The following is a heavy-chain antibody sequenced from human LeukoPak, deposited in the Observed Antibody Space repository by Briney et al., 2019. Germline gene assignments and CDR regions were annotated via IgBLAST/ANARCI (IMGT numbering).Heavy chain of an antibody. V-gene: IGHV1-2*02. D-gene: IGHD3-10*01. CDR3: ARGGTVVRGADDPFDI. CDR2: INPNSGST. J-gene: IGHJ3*02. Sequence: GDSVKLANQASGYTFTVYYMLGVRQAPGQGLEWMAWINPNSGSTNYAQKFQGRVTMTRDTSISTAYMELSSLRSDDTAVYYCARGGTVVRGADDPFDIWGHGTIIIISS. CDR1: GYTFTVYY.